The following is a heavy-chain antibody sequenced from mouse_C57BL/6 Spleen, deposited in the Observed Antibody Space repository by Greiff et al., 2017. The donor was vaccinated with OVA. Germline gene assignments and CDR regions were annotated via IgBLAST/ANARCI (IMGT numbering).Heavy chain of an antibody. D-gene: IGHD1-1*01. CDR1: GFSLSTFGMG. Sequence: QVTLKVSGPGILQPSQTLSLTCSFSGFSLSTFGMGVGWIRQPSGQGLEWLAHIWWDDDKYYNPALKSRLTISKDTSKNQVFLMIANVDTADTATYYWARGHSSYAWFAYWGQGTLVTVSA. V-gene: IGHV8-8*01. CDR2: IWWDDDK. J-gene: IGHJ3*01. CDR3: ARGHSSYAWFAY.